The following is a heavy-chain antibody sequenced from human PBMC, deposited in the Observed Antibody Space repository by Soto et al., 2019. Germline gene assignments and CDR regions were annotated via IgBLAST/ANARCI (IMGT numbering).Heavy chain of an antibody. CDR2: IYWNDDK. CDR3: AHAISPYYDFWSGYYTGIGQGLYGMDV. V-gene: IGHV2-5*01. CDR1: GFSLSTSGVG. Sequence: GSGPTLVNPTQTLTLTCTFSGFSLSTSGVGVGWIRQPPGKALEWLALIYWNDDKRYSPSLKSRLTITKDTSKNQVVLTMTNMDPVDTATYYCAHAISPYYDFWSGYYTGIGQGLYGMDVWGQGTTVTVSS. D-gene: IGHD3-3*01. J-gene: IGHJ6*02.